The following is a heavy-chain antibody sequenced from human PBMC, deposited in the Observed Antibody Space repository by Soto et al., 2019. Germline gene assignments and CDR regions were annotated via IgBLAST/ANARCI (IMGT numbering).Heavy chain of an antibody. Sequence: SETLSLTCTVSDDFISSYYWNWIRQPAGKGLEWIGRVSTNGATNYNPPLESRVTMSLDTSKNQFSLKLTSVTAADTAVYFCARADYEILTGSYAMDVWGQGTTVTVSS. CDR3: ARADYEILTGSYAMDV. V-gene: IGHV4-4*07. CDR1: DDFISSYY. J-gene: IGHJ6*02. D-gene: IGHD3-9*01. CDR2: VSTNGAT.